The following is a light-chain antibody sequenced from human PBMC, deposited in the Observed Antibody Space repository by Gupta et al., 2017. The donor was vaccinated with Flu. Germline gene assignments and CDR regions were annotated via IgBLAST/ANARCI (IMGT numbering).Light chain of an antibody. V-gene: IGKV1-39*01. J-gene: IGKJ2*01. CDR3: QQSYDTPYT. Sequence: PSSLSASVGDKITITCRASQSISNYVNWYHQKPGKVPNLLILGASTLHSGVPSRFSGTGSGTDFALTITNLQPEDFGSYYCQQSYDTPYTFGQGTKLQIK. CDR1: QSISNY. CDR2: GAS.